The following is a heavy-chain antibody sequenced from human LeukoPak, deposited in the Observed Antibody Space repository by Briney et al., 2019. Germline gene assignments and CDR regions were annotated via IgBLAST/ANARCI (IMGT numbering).Heavy chain of an antibody. V-gene: IGHV3-43*01. CDR2: ISWDGSST. D-gene: IGHD6-19*01. CDR1: GFTFDDYT. CDR3: AKATHQEYSSGWYYFDY. Sequence: PGGSLRLSCAASGFTFDDYTMHWVRQAPGKGVEWVSLISWDGSSTYYADSVKGRFTISRDNSKYSLYLQMNSLRTEDTALYYCAKATHQEYSSGWYYFDYWGQGTLVTVSS. J-gene: IGHJ4*02.